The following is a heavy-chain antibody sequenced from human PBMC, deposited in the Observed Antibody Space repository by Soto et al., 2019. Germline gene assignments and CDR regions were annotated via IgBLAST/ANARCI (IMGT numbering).Heavy chain of an antibody. J-gene: IGHJ4*02. CDR2: KSYDGSDK. V-gene: IGHV3-30-3*01. D-gene: IGHD3-22*01. Sequence: PGGSLRLSCAASGFTLSSSAMHWVRQAPGKGLEWVALKSYDGSDKDYADSVKGRFTISRDNSRNTLFLQMNSLRAEDTAVYYCARDYYKYYDSSGYYRSPAYWGQGTLVTVSS. CDR3: ARDYYKYYDSSGYYRSPAY. CDR1: GFTLSSSA.